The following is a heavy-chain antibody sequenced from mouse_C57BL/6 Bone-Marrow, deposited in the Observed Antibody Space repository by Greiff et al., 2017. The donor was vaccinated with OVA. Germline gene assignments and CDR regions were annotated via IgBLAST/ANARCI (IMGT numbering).Heavy chain of an antibody. D-gene: IGHD2-3*01. CDR1: GFTFSDYG. J-gene: IGHJ4*01. CDR2: ISSGSSTI. V-gene: IGHV5-17*01. Sequence: EVKLVESGGGLVKPGGSLKLSCAASGFTFSDYGMHWVRQAPEKGLEWVAYISSGSSTIYYADTVKGRFTISRANAKNTLFLQMTSLRSEDTAMYYCARYDGYYRYYAMDYWGQGTSVTVSS. CDR3: ARYDGYYRYYAMDY.